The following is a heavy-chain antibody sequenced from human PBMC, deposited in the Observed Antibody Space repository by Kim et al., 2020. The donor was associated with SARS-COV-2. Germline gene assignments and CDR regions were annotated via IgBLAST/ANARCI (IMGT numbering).Heavy chain of an antibody. J-gene: IGHJ4*02. D-gene: IGHD3-22*01. CDR3: ARARGRSSGYASYYFDY. CDR2: ISSSSSTI. V-gene: IGHV3-48*02. CDR1: GFTFSSYS. Sequence: GGSLRLSCAASGFTFSSYSMNWVRQAPGKGLEWVSYISSSSSTIYYADSVKGRFTISRDNAKNSLYLQMNSLRDEDTAVYYCARARGRSSGYASYYFDYWGQGTLVTVSS.